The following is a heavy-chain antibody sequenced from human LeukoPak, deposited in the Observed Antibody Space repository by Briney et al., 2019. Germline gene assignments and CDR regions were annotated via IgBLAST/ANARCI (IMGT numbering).Heavy chain of an antibody. CDR2: ISGSAHKI. CDR3: AKGDYVVY. J-gene: IGHJ4*02. Sequence: GGSLRLSCVASGITFSNYAVSWVRQAPEKGLDWVSVISGSAHKIRYADSVKGRFTISRDNSENIVYLQMNNLRVEDTAVYYCAKGDYVVYWGQGTLVTVSS. V-gene: IGHV3-23*01. CDR1: GITFSNYA.